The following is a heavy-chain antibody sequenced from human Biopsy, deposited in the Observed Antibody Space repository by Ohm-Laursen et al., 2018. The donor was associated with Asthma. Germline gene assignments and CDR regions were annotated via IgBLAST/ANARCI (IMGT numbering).Heavy chain of an antibody. J-gene: IGHJ6*02. Sequence: SDTLSLTCTVSGGSVGTGSYYWSWIRQPPGKGLEWLGYIYYTGSDNYKPSLKSRVTISVDTSKNQFSLRLNSVTAADTAVYYCARGPNYHGSGRAPIGMDVWGQGTTVTVSS. CDR3: ARGPNYHGSGRAPIGMDV. D-gene: IGHD3-10*01. CDR1: GGSVGTGSYY. CDR2: IYYTGSD. V-gene: IGHV4-61*01.